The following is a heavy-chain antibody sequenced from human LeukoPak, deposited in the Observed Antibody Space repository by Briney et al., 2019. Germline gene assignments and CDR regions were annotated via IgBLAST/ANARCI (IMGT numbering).Heavy chain of an antibody. V-gene: IGHV1-46*01. CDR3: ARGGSEQLSPPFDS. CDR1: GYTFTTYY. Sequence: GASAKVSCKASGYTFTTYYMHWVRQAPGQGLEWMAMINPSGGSTNYAQKFQGRVTMTRDTSTSTAYMELSSLRSGDTALYYCARGGSEQLSPPFDSWGQGTLVTVSS. D-gene: IGHD3-10*01. CDR2: INPSGGST. J-gene: IGHJ4*02.